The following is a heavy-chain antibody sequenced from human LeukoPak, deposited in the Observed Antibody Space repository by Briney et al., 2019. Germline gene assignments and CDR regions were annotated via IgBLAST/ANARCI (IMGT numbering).Heavy chain of an antibody. Sequence: PGGSLRLSCAASGFTFSNYGMHWVRQAPGKGLEWVAFIRYDGSNKYYADSVKGRFTISRDNAKNSLYLQMNSLRAEDTAVYYCARDQIKGATFDIWGQGTMVTVSS. D-gene: IGHD3-16*01. V-gene: IGHV3-30*02. CDR2: IRYDGSNK. CDR1: GFTFSNYG. CDR3: ARDQIKGATFDI. J-gene: IGHJ3*02.